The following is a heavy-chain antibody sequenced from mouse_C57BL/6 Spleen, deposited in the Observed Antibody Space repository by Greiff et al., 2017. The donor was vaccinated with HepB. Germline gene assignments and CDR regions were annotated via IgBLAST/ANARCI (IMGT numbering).Heavy chain of an antibody. CDR3: TRAGVAHWYFDV. D-gene: IGHD1-1*01. J-gene: IGHJ1*03. CDR1: GYTFTDYE. CDR2: IDPETGGT. Sequence: QVQLQQSGAELVRPGASVTLSCKASGYTFTDYEMHWVKQTPVHGLEWIGAIDPETGGTAYNQKFKGKAILTADKSSSTAYMELRSLTSQDSAVYYCTRAGVAHWYFDVWGTGTTVTVSS. V-gene: IGHV1-15*01.